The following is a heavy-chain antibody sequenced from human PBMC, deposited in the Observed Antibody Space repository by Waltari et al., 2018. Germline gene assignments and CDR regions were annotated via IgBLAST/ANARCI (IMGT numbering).Heavy chain of an antibody. CDR3: ARQEQQLVQGFDY. Sequence: QVQLVESGGGVVQPGRSLRLSCAASGFTFSSYAMHWVRQAPGKGLEWVAVISYDGSNIYYADSVKGRFTISRDNSKNTLYLQLNSLRAEDTAVYYCARQEQQLVQGFDYWGQGTLVTVSS. CDR2: ISYDGSNI. J-gene: IGHJ4*02. D-gene: IGHD6-13*01. V-gene: IGHV3-30*01. CDR1: GFTFSSYA.